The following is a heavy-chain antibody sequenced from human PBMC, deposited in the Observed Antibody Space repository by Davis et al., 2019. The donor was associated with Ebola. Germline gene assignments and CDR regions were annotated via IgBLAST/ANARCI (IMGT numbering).Heavy chain of an antibody. V-gene: IGHV3-74*01. Sequence: GESLKISCAASGFTFSSYWMHWVRQAPGKGLVWVSRINSDGSSTSYADSVKGRFTISRDNSKNTLYLQMNSLRAEDTAVYYCAKGGYNWNYYSYWGQGTLVTVSS. CDR3: AKGGYNWNYYSY. J-gene: IGHJ4*02. CDR1: GFTFSSYW. CDR2: INSDGSST. D-gene: IGHD1-7*01.